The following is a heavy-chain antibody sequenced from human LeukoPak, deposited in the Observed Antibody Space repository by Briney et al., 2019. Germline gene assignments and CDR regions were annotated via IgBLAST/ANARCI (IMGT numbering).Heavy chain of an antibody. V-gene: IGHV3-23*01. CDR1: GFTFSSYG. D-gene: IGHD3-10*01. CDR3: AKGSFTMVRGRDWLDP. J-gene: IGHJ5*02. CDR2: ISGGGAYT. Sequence: PGGSLRLSCAASGFTFSSYGMHWVRQAPGQGLEWVSGISGGGAYTYYADSVKGRFTISRDNSKNTLYLQMNSLRAEDTAVYYCAKGSFTMVRGRDWLDPWGQGTLVTVSS.